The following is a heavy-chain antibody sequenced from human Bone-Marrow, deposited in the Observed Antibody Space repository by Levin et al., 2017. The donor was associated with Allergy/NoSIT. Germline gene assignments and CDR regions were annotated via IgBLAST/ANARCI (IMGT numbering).Heavy chain of an antibody. D-gene: IGHD2-21*02. CDR1: GFIFSSSW. CDR2: IKQDGSEK. V-gene: IGHV3-7*01. CDR3: ARLDARCGGDCFLFDY. Sequence: GGSLRLSCAASGFIFSSSWMTWVRQAPGKGLEWVANIKQDGSEKYYVDSVKGRFTISRDNAKNSLYLQMNSLRVEDTAVYFCARLDARCGGDCFLFDYWGQGTLVTVSS. J-gene: IGHJ4*02.